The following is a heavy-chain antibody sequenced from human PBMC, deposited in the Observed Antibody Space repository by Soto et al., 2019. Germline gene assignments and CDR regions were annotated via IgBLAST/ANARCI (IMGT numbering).Heavy chain of an antibody. CDR1: GGSINSNRYY. CDR3: AKDYRGNHWIDF. V-gene: IGHV4-39*01. J-gene: IGHJ4*02. CDR2: IFYTGST. D-gene: IGHD4-17*01. Sequence: SETLSLTGTGSGGSINSNRYYWAWIRQPPGKGLEWIGSIFYTGSTYYSPSLKGRLTISVDPSKNQFSLKLTYVTAADTAFYYCAKDYRGNHWIDFWGLGTLVTVSS.